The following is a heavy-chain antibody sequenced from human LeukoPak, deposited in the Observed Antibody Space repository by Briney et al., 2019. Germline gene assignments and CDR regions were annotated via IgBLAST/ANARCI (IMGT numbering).Heavy chain of an antibody. CDR1: GGSISSYY. D-gene: IGHD6-13*01. J-gene: IGHJ4*02. Sequence: SETLSLTCSVSGGSISSYYWSWIRQPPGKGLEWIGYIYYSGSTSYNPSLKSRVTISIDTSKNQFSLKLNSVTAADTAVYYCARHYQGVARWWGDSGTEQQLAHFDYWGQGTLVTVSS. CDR3: ARHYQGVARWWGDSGTEQQLAHFDY. V-gene: IGHV4-59*01. CDR2: IYYSGST.